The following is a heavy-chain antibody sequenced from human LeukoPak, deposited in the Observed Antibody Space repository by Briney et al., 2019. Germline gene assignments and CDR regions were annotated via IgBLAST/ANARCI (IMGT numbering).Heavy chain of an antibody. Sequence: GESLKISCKGSGYSFTSYWIGWVRQMPGKGLEWMGIIYPGDSDTRYSPSFQGQVTISADKSISTAYLQWSSLKASDTAMYYCARRVAAAGPYYYYYMDVWGKGTTVTVSS. CDR1: GYSFTSYW. CDR2: IYPGDSDT. J-gene: IGHJ6*03. CDR3: ARRVAAAGPYYYYYMDV. D-gene: IGHD6-13*01. V-gene: IGHV5-51*01.